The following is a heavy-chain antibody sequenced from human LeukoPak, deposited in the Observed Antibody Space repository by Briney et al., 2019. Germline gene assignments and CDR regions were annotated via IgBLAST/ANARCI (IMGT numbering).Heavy chain of an antibody. CDR1: GYTFTSYY. CDR2: INPSGGST. V-gene: IGHV1-46*01. J-gene: IGHJ6*02. Sequence: GASVKVSCKASGYTFTSYYMHWVRQAPGQGLEWMGIINPSGGSTSYAQKFQGRVTMTRDTSTSTVYMELSSLRSEDTAVYYCARDPYYYDSSGRYYYYYGMDVWGQGTTVTVSS. CDR3: ARDPYYYDSSGRYYYYYGMDV. D-gene: IGHD3-22*01.